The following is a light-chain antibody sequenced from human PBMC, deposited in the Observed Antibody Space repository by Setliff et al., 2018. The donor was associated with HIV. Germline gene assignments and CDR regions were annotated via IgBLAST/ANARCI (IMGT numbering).Light chain of an antibody. J-gene: IGLJ1*01. CDR3: SSYTSSTTRV. V-gene: IGLV2-14*01. CDR1: SSDVGGYNY. CDR2: EVR. Sequence: QSALTQAASVSGSPGQSITISCTGSSSDVGGYNYVSWYQQHPGKAPKLMIYEVRNRPSGVSNRFSGSKSGNTASLPISGLQAEDEADYYCSSYTSSTTRVFGTGTKVTVL.